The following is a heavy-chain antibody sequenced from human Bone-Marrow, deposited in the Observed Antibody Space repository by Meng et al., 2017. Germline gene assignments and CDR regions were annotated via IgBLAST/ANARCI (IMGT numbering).Heavy chain of an antibody. D-gene: IGHD1-14*01. Sequence: QVQLVQSGAEVKKPGASVRVSCKASGYTFTTYLIYWVRQAPGQRLEWMGWINAGNGNTIYSQNFQGRVIITRDTSATTAYMELSGLRPEDTAVYYRANVAGYWGQGTLVTVSS. J-gene: IGHJ4*02. CDR3: ANVAGY. V-gene: IGHV1-3*01. CDR1: GYTFTTYL. CDR2: INAGNGNT.